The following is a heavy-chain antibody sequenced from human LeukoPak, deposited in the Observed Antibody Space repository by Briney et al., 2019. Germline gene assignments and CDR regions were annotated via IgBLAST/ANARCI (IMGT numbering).Heavy chain of an antibody. CDR1: GFTFSSYS. D-gene: IGHD3-10*01. V-gene: IGHV3-48*02. CDR2: ISSSSTI. CDR3: ARDGMVRGVIIWDAFDI. J-gene: IGHJ3*02. Sequence: GGSLRLSCAASGFTFSSYSMNWIRQAPGKGLEWGSYISSSSTIYYADSVKGRFTISRDNAKNSLYLQMNSLRDEDTAVYYCARDGMVRGVIIWDAFDIWGQGTMVTVSS.